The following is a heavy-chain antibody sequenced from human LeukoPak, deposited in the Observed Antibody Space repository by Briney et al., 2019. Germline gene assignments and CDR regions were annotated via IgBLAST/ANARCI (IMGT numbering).Heavy chain of an antibody. J-gene: IGHJ3*01. Sequence: PGRSPRLSCAASGFTFSSYDMHWVRQAPGKGLEWVAVISYDGSNKYYADSVKGRFTISRDNSKNTLYLQMNSLRGEDTAAYYCEKVQDDAFDGSGQGTLVTVSS. CDR2: ISYDGSNK. V-gene: IGHV3-30*18. CDR1: GFTFSSYD. CDR3: EKVQDDAFDG.